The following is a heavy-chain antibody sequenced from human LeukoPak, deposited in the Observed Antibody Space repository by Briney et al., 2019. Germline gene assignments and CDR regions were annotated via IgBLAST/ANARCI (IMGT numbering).Heavy chain of an antibody. CDR1: GGTFSSYA. CDR2: IIPMFGTT. D-gene: IGHD4-17*01. J-gene: IGHJ4*02. CDR3: ARGTTTFFDY. Sequence: SVKVSCKASGGTFSSYAISWVRQAPGQGLEWMGGIIPMFGTTNYAQKFQGRVTITADKSTSTAYMELSSLRSEDTAVYYCARGTTTFFDYWGQGTLVTVSS. V-gene: IGHV1-69*06.